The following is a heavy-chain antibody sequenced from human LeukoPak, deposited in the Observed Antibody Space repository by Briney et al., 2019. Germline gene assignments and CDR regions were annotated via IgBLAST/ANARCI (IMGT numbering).Heavy chain of an antibody. V-gene: IGHV3-30*04. CDR2: ISYDGSNK. D-gene: IGHD3-10*01. Sequence: TGGSLRLSCAASGFTFSSYAMHWVRQAPGKGLEWVAVISYDGSNKYYADSVKGRFTISRDNSKNTLYLQMNSLRAEDTAVYYCARTPQRITMVRGLSNYFDYWGRGTLVTVSS. CDR1: GFTFSSYA. CDR3: ARTPQRITMVRGLSNYFDY. J-gene: IGHJ4*02.